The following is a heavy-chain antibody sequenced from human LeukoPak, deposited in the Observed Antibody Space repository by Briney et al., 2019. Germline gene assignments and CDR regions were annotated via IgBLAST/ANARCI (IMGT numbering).Heavy chain of an antibody. D-gene: IGHD3-10*01. Sequence: SVKVSRKASGGTFSSYAISWVRQAPGQGLEWMGGIIPIFGTANYAQKFQGRVTITADESTSTAYMELSSLRSEDTAVYYCAGFDYYGSRGYFQHWGQGTLVTVSS. CDR1: GGTFSSYA. CDR2: IIPIFGTA. J-gene: IGHJ1*01. CDR3: AGFDYYGSRGYFQH. V-gene: IGHV1-69*13.